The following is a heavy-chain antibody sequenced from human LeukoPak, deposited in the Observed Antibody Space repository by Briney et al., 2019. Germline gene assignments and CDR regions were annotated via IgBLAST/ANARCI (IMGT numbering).Heavy chain of an antibody. CDR3: ARGESVVTPFDY. D-gene: IGHD4-23*01. V-gene: IGHV3-30-3*01. J-gene: IGHJ4*02. CDR2: ISYDGSNK. Sequence: PGGSLRLSCAASGFTFSSYAMHWVRQAPGKGLEWVAVISYDGSNKYYADSVKGRFTISRDNSENTLYLQMNSLRAEDTAVYYCARGESVVTPFDYWGQGTLVTVSS. CDR1: GFTFSSYA.